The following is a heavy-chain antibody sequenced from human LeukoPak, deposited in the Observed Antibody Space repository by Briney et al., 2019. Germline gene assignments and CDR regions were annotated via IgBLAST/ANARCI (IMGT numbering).Heavy chain of an antibody. J-gene: IGHJ4*02. CDR1: GASITSGDYS. V-gene: IGHV4-30-2*01. CDR3: ARGKEMTRISGYYSFDY. Sequence: PSETLSLTCAVSGASITSGDYSWNWMRQPPGKGLEWIGYIYHTGNTYYNPSLKSRVTISVDRSKNQFSLKLTSVTAADTAVYYCARGKEMTRISGYYSFDYWGQGTLVSVSS. D-gene: IGHD5-24*01. CDR2: IYHTGNT.